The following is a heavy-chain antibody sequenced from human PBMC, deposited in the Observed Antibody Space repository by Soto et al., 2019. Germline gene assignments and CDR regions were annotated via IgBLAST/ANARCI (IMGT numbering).Heavy chain of an antibody. J-gene: IGHJ4*02. CDR1: GFTFSSYA. CDR3: AKMRSTLYYFDY. CDR2: ISGSGGST. D-gene: IGHD2-2*01. Sequence: EVQLLESGGGLVQPGGSLRLSCAASGFTFSSYAMSWVRQAPGKGLEWVSAISGSGGSTYYAASVKGRFTISRDNSKNSLYLQMNSLRAEDTAVYYCAKMRSTLYYFDYWGQGTLVTVSS. V-gene: IGHV3-23*01.